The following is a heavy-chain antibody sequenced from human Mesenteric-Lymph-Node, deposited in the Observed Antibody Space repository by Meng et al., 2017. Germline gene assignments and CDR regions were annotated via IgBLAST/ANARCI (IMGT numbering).Heavy chain of an antibody. Sequence: ASVKVSCKVSGYTLTELSMHWVRQAPGKGLEWMGGFDPEDGETIYAQKFQGRVTITADESTSTAYRELSSLRSEDTAVYYCARGDARGYWGQGTLVTVSS. CDR1: GYTLTELS. J-gene: IGHJ4*02. CDR2: FDPEDGET. CDR3: ARGDARGY. V-gene: IGHV1-24*01.